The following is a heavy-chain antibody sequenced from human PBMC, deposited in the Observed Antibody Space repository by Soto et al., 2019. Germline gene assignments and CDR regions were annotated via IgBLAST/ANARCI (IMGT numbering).Heavy chain of an antibody. Sequence: VQLLESGGGLVQPGGSLRLSCAASGFTFSNYAMSWVRQAPGKGLEWVSAVSGSGGNTYYADSVQGRFTISRDNSKNMLNLQMNSLRADDTAVYYCAKLNLFVSAAAGRGPFDYWGQGTLVTVSS. CDR1: GFTFSNYA. CDR3: AKLNLFVSAAAGRGPFDY. J-gene: IGHJ4*02. D-gene: IGHD6-13*01. V-gene: IGHV3-23*01. CDR2: VSGSGGNT.